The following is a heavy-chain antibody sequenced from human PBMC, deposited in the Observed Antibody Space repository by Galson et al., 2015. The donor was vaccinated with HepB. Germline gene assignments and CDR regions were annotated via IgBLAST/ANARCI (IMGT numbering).Heavy chain of an antibody. CDR2: INAGNGNT. J-gene: IGHJ4*02. D-gene: IGHD3-16*01. CDR1: GYTFTSYA. Sequence: SVKVSCKASGYTFTSYAMHWVRQAPGQRLEWMGWINAGNGNTKYSQKFQGRVTITRDTSASTAYMELSSLRSEDTAVYYCARWGMRYRILDYWGQGTLVTVSS. CDR3: ARWGMRYRILDY. V-gene: IGHV1-3*01.